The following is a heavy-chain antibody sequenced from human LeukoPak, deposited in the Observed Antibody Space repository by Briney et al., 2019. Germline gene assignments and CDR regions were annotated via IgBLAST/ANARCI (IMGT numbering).Heavy chain of an antibody. CDR1: GFTFSSYA. CDR3: ARVRGPGLPDWYFDL. J-gene: IGHJ2*01. CDR2: ISYDGSNK. V-gene: IGHV3-30-3*01. Sequence: GGPLRLSCAASGFTFSSYAMHWVRQAPGKGLEWVAVISYDGSNKYYADSVKGRFTISRDNSKNTLYLQMNSLRAEDTAVYYCARVRGPGLPDWYFDLWGRGTLVTVSS.